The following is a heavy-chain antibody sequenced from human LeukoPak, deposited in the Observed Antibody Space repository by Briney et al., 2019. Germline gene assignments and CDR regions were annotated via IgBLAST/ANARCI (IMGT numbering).Heavy chain of an antibody. D-gene: IGHD2-15*01. CDR3: AKGLYCSGGNCYVY. Sequence: RSLRLSCAASGFTFSSYGMHWVRQAPGKGLEGVAVISYDGSNKYYADSVKGPFTISRDNSKNTLYLQMNSLRAEDTSVYYCAKGLYCSGGNCYVYWGQGTLVTVSS. CDR2: ISYDGSNK. V-gene: IGHV3-30*18. CDR1: GFTFSSYG. J-gene: IGHJ4*02.